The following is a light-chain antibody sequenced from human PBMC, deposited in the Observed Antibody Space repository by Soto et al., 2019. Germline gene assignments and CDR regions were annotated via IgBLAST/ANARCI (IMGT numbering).Light chain of an antibody. CDR3: SSYAGSDTVV. CDR1: SSDIGDTHY. V-gene: IGLV2-8*01. J-gene: IGLJ1*01. Sequence: QSALAQPPSASGSPGQSVTVSCTGTSSDIGDTHYVSWYQQHPGKAPKLMVYEVSKRPSGVPDRFSGSKSGNTASLTVSGLLAEDEGDYYCSSYAGSDTVVFGSGTKVTV. CDR2: EVS.